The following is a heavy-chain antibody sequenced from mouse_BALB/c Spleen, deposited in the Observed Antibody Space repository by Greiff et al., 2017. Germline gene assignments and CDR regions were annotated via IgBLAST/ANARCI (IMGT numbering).Heavy chain of an antibody. V-gene: IGHV5-6-4*01. D-gene: IGHD2-4*01. Sequence: DVKLVESGGGLVKPGGSLKLSCAASGFTFSSYTMSWVRQTPEKRLEWVATISSGGSYTYYPDSVKGRFTISRDNAKNTLYLQMSSLKSEETAMYYCTRNDYDGGAWFAYWGPGTLVTVSA. J-gene: IGHJ3*01. CDR1: GFTFSSYT. CDR2: ISSGGSYT. CDR3: TRNDYDGGAWFAY.